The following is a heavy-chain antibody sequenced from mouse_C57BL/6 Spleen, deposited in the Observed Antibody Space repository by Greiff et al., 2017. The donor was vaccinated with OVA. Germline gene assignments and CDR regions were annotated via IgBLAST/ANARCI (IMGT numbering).Heavy chain of an antibody. V-gene: IGHV1-4*01. Sequence: VQLQQSGAELARPGASVKLSCKASGYTFTSYTMHWVKQRPGQGLEWIGYINPSSGYNKYNQKFKDKATLTADKSSSTAYMQLRSLTSEDSAVNYCARDYGSSYGYDDWGPGTTLTVAT. J-gene: IGHJ2*01. CDR1: GYTFTSYT. CDR3: ARDYGSSYGYDD. CDR2: INPSSGYN. D-gene: IGHD1-1*01.